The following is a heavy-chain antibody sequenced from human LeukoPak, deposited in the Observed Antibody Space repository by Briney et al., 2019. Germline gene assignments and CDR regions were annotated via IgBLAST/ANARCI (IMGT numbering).Heavy chain of an antibody. Sequence: SETLSLTCTVSGGSISRNSYYWGWIRQPPGKGLEWIGSIYYSGSTYYYPSLKSRVTISIDTSKNQFSLKLSSVTAADTAVYCCARRTGFDSGHYFDYWGQGILVTVSS. J-gene: IGHJ4*02. CDR2: IYYSGST. CDR3: ARRTGFDSGHYFDY. CDR1: GGSISRNSYY. V-gene: IGHV4-39*01. D-gene: IGHD6-19*01.